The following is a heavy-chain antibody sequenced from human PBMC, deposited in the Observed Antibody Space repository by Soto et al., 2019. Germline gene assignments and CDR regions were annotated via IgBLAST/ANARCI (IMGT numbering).Heavy chain of an antibody. Sequence: GGSLRLSCAASGFTFSSYAMSWVRQAPGKGLEWVSAISGSGATTYHADSVKGRFTISRDNSKNTLYLQMNSLRAEDTAVYYCAKDLEVLLGGEFDYWGQGTLVTVSS. CDR3: AKDLEVLLGGEFDY. J-gene: IGHJ4*02. V-gene: IGHV3-23*01. CDR1: GFTFSSYA. D-gene: IGHD2-8*01. CDR2: ISGSGATT.